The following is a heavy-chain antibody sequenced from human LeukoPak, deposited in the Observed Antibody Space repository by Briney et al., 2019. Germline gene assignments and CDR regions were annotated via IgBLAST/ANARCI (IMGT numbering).Heavy chain of an antibody. Sequence: GASVKVSCTASGYTFTSYYMHWVRQAPGQGLEWMEIINPSGGSTSYAQKFQGRVTMTRDTSTSTVYMELSSLRSEDTAVYYCATLQTHDAFDIWGQGTMVTVSS. D-gene: IGHD1-1*01. V-gene: IGHV1-46*01. J-gene: IGHJ3*02. CDR1: GYTFTSYY. CDR2: INPSGGST. CDR3: ATLQTHDAFDI.